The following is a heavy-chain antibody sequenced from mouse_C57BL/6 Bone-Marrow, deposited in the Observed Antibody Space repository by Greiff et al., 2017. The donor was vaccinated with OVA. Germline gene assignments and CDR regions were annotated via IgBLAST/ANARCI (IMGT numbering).Heavy chain of an antibody. J-gene: IGHJ3*01. CDR2: INPYIGCT. Sequence: EVQLQQSGPVLVKPGASVKLSCKASGYTFTDYYMNWVQQSHGKSLEWIGVINPYIGCTNYNQKFKGKATLTGDKSSSTAYMWHNSLTSEGYGVYYCARGVVTTGAYWGQGTLVTVSA. D-gene: IGHD2-1*01. V-gene: IGHV1-19*01. CDR3: ARGVVTTGAY. CDR1: GYTFTDYY.